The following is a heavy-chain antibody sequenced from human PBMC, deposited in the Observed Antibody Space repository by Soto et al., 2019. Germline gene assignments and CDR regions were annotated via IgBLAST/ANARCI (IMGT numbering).Heavy chain of an antibody. J-gene: IGHJ4*02. CDR3: ARADCSSTSCYLTSSVY. V-gene: IGHV1-46*01. CDR2: INPSGGST. Sequence: GASVKVSCKASGYTFTSYYMHWVRQAPGQGLGWMGIINPSGGSTSYAQKFQGRVTMTRDTSTSTVYMELSSLRSEDTAVYYCARADCSSTSCYLTSSVYWGQGTLVTVSS. CDR1: GYTFTSYY. D-gene: IGHD2-2*01.